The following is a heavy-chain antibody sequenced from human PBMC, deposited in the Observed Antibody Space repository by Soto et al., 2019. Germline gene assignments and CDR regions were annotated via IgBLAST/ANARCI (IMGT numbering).Heavy chain of an antibody. CDR2: IFSSGST. CDR3: AREGSYSAYNFAHGIQLWSFDF. Sequence: PSLTCAVYGGSFSGYYWSWVLQPAGKGLEWIGRIFSSGSTSFNPSLESRVAMSVDTSKNHFSLNLSSVNAADMAVYYCAREGSYSAYNFAHGIQLWSFDFWGQGALVTVSS. D-gene: IGHD5-12*01. J-gene: IGHJ4*02. CDR1: GGSFSGYY. V-gene: IGHV4-4*07.